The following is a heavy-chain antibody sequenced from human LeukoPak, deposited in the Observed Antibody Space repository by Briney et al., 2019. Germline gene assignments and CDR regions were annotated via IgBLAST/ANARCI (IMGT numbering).Heavy chain of an antibody. CDR2: IIPILGIA. J-gene: IGHJ4*02. CDR1: GGTFSSYA. D-gene: IGHD6-19*01. V-gene: IGHV1-69*04. CDR3: ARLGSGWYDADY. Sequence: GSSVKVSCKASGGTFSSYAISWVRQAPGQGLEWMGRIIPILGIANYAQKFQGRVTITADKSTSTAYMELSSLRSEDTAVYYCARLGSGWYDADYWGQGTLVTVSS.